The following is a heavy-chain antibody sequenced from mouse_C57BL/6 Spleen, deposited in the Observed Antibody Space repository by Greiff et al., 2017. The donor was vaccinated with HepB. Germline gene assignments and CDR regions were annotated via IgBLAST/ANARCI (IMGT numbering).Heavy chain of an antibody. V-gene: IGHV10-3*01. CDR1: GFTFNTYA. J-gene: IGHJ2*01. CDR3: VREGGRSTMAPYYFDY. D-gene: IGHD2-1*01. Sequence: EVQLVESGGGLVQPKGSLKLSCAASGFTFNTYAMHWVRQAPGKGLEWVARIRSKSSNYATYYADSVKDRFTISRDDSQSMLYLQMNNLKTEDTAMYYCVREGGRSTMAPYYFDYWGQGTTLTVSS. CDR2: IRSKSSNYAT.